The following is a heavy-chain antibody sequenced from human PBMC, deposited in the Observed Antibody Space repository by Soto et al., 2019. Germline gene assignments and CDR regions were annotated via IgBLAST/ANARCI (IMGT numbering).Heavy chain of an antibody. CDR1: GGSFSGDY. J-gene: IGHJ5*02. Sequence: ASETLSLTCAVYGGSFSGDYWSWIRQPPGKGLEWIGEINHSGSTNYNPSLKSRVTISVDTSKNQFSLKLSSVTAADTAVYYCARGGGIAAAGRSGDWFDPWGQGTLVTVSS. V-gene: IGHV4-34*01. CDR2: INHSGST. CDR3: ARGGGIAAAGRSGDWFDP. D-gene: IGHD6-13*01.